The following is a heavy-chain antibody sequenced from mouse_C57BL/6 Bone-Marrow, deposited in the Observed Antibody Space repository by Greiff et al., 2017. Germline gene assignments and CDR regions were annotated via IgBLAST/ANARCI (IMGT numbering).Heavy chain of an antibody. CDR3: TRQAFAY. CDR1: GFTFSDAW. CDR2: IRNIANNHAT. J-gene: IGHJ3*01. V-gene: IGHV6-6*01. Sequence: EVQVVESGGGLVQPGGSLKLSCAASGFTFSDAWMDWVRQSPERGLEWVAEIRNIANNHATYYAESVKGRFTISRDDSKSSVYLQMNSLRAEDTGIYYCTRQAFAYWGQGTLVTVSA.